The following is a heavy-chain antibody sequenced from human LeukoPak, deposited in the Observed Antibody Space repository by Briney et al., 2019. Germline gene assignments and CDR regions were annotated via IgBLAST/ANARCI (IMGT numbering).Heavy chain of an antibody. J-gene: IGHJ5*02. CDR1: GFTVSSNY. CDR2: IYSGGST. CDR3: ARELRFAPSNWFDP. Sequence: GGSLRLSCAASGFTVSSNYMSWVRQAPEKGLEWVSVIYSGGSTYYADSVKGRFTISRDNSKNTLYLQLNSLRAEDTAVYYCARELRFAPSNWFDPWGQGTLVTVSS. V-gene: IGHV3-53*01. D-gene: IGHD3-3*01.